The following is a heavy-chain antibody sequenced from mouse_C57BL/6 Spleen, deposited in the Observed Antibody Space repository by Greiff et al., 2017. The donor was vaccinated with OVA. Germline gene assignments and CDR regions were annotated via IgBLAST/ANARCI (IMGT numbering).Heavy chain of an antibody. CDR3: ARLNLDYAWFAY. D-gene: IGHD2-4*01. J-gene: IGHJ3*01. V-gene: IGHV1-72*01. CDR1: GYTFTSYW. Sequence: QVQLKQPGAELVKPGASVKLSCKASGYTFTSYWMHWVKQRPGRGLEWIGRIDPTSGGTKYNEKFKSKATLTVDKPSSTAYMQLSSLTSEDSAVYYCARLNLDYAWFAYWGQGTLVTVSA. CDR2: IDPTSGGT.